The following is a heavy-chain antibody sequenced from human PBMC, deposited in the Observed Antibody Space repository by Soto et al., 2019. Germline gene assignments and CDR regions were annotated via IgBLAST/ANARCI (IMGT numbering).Heavy chain of an antibody. D-gene: IGHD2-15*01. Sequence: QISLKESGPTLVKPTQTLTLTCTFSGFSLSTNAVGVSWICQPPGKALEWLALIYWNDDKRYMPSLKSRLTNPKYASKDQGVIIMTSSEPIDTATYYYAPMSVVAASYLPVYGMEVWGQATKVTVSS. J-gene: IGHJ6*01. CDR3: APMSVVAASYLPVYGMEV. CDR2: IYWNDDK. CDR1: GFSLSTNAVG. V-gene: IGHV2-5*01.